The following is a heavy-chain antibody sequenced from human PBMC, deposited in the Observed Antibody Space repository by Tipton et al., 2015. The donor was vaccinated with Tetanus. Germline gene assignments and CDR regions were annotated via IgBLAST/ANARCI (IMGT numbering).Heavy chain of an antibody. J-gene: IGHJ6*02. D-gene: IGHD1-1*01. CDR2: IWNDGSYK. Sequence: RSLRLSCAASGFTFSTNAMHWVRQAPGKGLEWVAAIWNDGSYKYYADSVKGRFTVSRDNSKNTLYLEMNSLRAEDTAVYFCARRSLTNYGLDVWGQGTPVTVSS. V-gene: IGHV3-33*01. CDR1: GFTFSTNA. CDR3: ARRSLTNYGLDV.